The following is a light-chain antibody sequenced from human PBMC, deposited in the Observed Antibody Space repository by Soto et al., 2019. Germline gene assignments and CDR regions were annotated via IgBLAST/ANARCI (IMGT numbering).Light chain of an antibody. CDR1: SSDVGGYNY. V-gene: IGLV2-14*01. J-gene: IGLJ2*01. Sequence: QSALTQHASVSGSPGQSITISCTGTSSDVGGYNYVSWYQQHPGRAPKLMIYDVSNRPSGVSNRFSGSKSGNTASLTISGLQAEDEADYYCSSYTSSSTVVFGVGTKVTVL. CDR2: DVS. CDR3: SSYTSSSTVV.